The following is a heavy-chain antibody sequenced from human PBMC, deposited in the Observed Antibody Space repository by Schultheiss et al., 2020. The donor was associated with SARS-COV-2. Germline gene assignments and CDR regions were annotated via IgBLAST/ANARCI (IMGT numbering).Heavy chain of an antibody. CDR2: ISYDGSNK. V-gene: IGHV3-30*01. CDR3: ARDIQDYFDY. D-gene: IGHD2-21*01. J-gene: IGHJ4*02. CDR1: GFTFSSYA. Sequence: GGSLRLSCAASGFTFSSYAMHWVRQAPGKGLEWVAVISYDGSNKYYADSVKGRFTISRDNSKNTLYLQMNSLRAEDTAVYYCARDIQDYFDYWGQGTLVTVSS.